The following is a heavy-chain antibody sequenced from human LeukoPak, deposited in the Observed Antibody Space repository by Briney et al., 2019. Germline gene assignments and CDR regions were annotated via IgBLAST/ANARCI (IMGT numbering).Heavy chain of an antibody. J-gene: IGHJ2*01. CDR3: AKPGGRVRGWYFDL. Sequence: GGSLRLSCAASGFTFNTYAMSWVRQAPGKGLEWVSSISGGDVSTSYADSVKGRFTISRDNSKNTLYLEMDSLRAEDTAVYYCAKPGGRVRGWYFDLWGRGALVTVSS. CDR1: GFTFNTYA. D-gene: IGHD3-10*02. V-gene: IGHV3-23*01. CDR2: ISGGDVST.